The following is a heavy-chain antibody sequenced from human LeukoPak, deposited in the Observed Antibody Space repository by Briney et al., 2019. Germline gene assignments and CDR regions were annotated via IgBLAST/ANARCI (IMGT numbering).Heavy chain of an antibody. CDR3: AKDHLRYFDWLSHNWFGP. Sequence: GGSLRLSCAASGFTFSSYAMSWVRQAPGKGLEWVSAISGSGGSTYYADSVKGRFTISRDNSKNTPYLQMNSLRAEDTAVYYCAKDHLRYFDWLSHNWFGPWGQGTLVTVSS. CDR2: ISGSGGST. J-gene: IGHJ5*02. CDR1: GFTFSSYA. V-gene: IGHV3-23*01. D-gene: IGHD3-9*01.